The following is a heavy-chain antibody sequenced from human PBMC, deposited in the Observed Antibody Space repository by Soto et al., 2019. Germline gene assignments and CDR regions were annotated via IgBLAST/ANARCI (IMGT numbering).Heavy chain of an antibody. CDR3: AHRRETPWSDNSNWNNWFDP. CDR1: GFSLRTSGVG. J-gene: IGHJ5*02. CDR2: IYWDDDK. Sequence: SGPTLVNPTQTLTLTCTFSGFSLRTSGVGVGWIRQPPGKALERLALIYWDDDKRYSPSLKSRLTITKDTSKNQVVLTITIVDPVDTATYYCAHRRETPWSDNSNWNNWFDPWGQGTVVTVSS. D-gene: IGHD6-13*01. V-gene: IGHV2-5*02.